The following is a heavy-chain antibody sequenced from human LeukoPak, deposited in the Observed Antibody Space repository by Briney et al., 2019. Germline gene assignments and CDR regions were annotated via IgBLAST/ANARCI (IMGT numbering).Heavy chain of an antibody. CDR2: ISSSGSTI. V-gene: IGHV3-48*03. CDR1: GFTFSSYE. J-gene: IGHJ4*02. CDR3: ARDPPAYYDILTGYYKGYYFDY. Sequence: PGGSLRLSCAASGFTFSSYEMNWVRRAPGKGLEWVSYISSSGSTIYYADSVKGRFTISRDNAKNSLYLQMNSLRAEDTAVYYCARDPPAYYDILTGYYKGYYFDYWGQGTLVTVSS. D-gene: IGHD3-9*01.